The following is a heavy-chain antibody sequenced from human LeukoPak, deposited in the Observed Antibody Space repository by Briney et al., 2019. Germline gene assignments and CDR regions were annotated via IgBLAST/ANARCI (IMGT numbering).Heavy chain of an antibody. CDR2: IYYSGST. CDR3: ARQGGGFWYFDL. V-gene: IGHV4-59*08. J-gene: IGHJ2*01. CDR1: GGSISSYY. D-gene: IGHD6-25*01. Sequence: PSETLSLTCTVSGGSISSYYWSWIRQPPGKGLEWTGYIYYSGSTNYNPSLKSRVTISVDTSKNQFSLKLSSVTAADTAVYYCARQGGGFWYFDLWGRGTLVTVSS.